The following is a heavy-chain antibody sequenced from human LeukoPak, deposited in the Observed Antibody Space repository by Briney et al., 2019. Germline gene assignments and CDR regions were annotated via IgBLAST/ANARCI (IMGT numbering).Heavy chain of an antibody. D-gene: IGHD4-17*01. V-gene: IGHV1-2*02. J-gene: IGHJ4*02. CDR3: RTDRYGDYGDYIDF. Sequence: ASVKVSCKASGYTFTGYYMHWVRQAPGQGLEWMGWINPNSGGTNYAQKFQGRVTMTRDTSISTAYMELSRLRSDDTAVYYCRTDRYGDYGDYIDFWGQGTLVTVSS. CDR2: INPNSGGT. CDR1: GYTFTGYY.